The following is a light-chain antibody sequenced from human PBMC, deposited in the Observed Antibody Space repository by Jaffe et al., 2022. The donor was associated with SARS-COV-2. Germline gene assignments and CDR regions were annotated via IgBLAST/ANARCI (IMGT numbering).Light chain of an antibody. V-gene: IGLV2-11*01. J-gene: IGLJ3*02. CDR2: DVT. Sequence: QSALTQPRSVSGSPGQSVTISCTGTSSDVGGYSYVSWYQHHPGKAPKVMIYDVTKRPSGVPDRFSGSKSGNTASLSISGLQSEDEADYYCSSYAGPYTFWVFGGGTKLTVL. CDR3: SSYAGPYTFWV. CDR1: SSDVGGYSY.